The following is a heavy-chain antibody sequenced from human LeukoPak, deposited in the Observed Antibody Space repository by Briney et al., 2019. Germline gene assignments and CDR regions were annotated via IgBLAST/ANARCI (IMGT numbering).Heavy chain of an antibody. Sequence: SETLSLTCAVSGVSISSSDWWSWLRPPPGKGLEWSGEIYHSGSANYNPSLKRGVTISVDKSKNQFSLKLSSVTAADTAVYYCARALSWRAFDIWGQGTMVTVSS. J-gene: IGHJ3*02. V-gene: IGHV4-4*02. CDR2: IYHSGSA. CDR3: ARALSWRAFDI. CDR1: GVSISSSDW.